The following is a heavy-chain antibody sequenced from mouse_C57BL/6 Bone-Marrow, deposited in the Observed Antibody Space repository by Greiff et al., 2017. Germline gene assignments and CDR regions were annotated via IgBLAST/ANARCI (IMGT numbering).Heavy chain of an antibody. CDR1: GYTFTEYT. V-gene: IGHV1-62-2*01. D-gene: IGHD2-4*01. Sequence: QVQLQQSGAELVKPGASVKLSCKASGYTFTEYTIHWVKQRSGQGLEWIGWFYPGSGSIKYNEKFKDKDTLTADKSSSTVYMELSRLTSEDSAVYFCARHESPYDYGDDYAMDYWGQGTSVTVSS. CDR2: FYPGSGSI. J-gene: IGHJ4*01. CDR3: ARHESPYDYGDDYAMDY.